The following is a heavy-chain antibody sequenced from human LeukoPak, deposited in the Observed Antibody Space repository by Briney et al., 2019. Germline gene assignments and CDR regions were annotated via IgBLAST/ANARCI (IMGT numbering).Heavy chain of an antibody. J-gene: IGHJ4*02. CDR3: ARGRVTFSFSSGLGY. D-gene: IGHD6-6*01. CDR2: INPSGGGT. CDR1: GNTLTSYY. V-gene: IGHV1-46*03. Sequence: ASVKVSCKASGNTLTSYYMHWVRQAPGQGLERMGIINPSGGGTTYAQKFQGRVTMTRDTSTSTVYMELSSLRSEDTAVYFCARGRVTFSFSSGLGYWGRGTLVTVSS.